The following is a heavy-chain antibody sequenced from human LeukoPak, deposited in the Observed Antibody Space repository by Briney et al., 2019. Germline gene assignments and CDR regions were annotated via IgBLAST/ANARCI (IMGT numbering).Heavy chain of an antibody. CDR3: ARGPDSSSWYYYYMDV. J-gene: IGHJ6*03. D-gene: IGHD6-13*01. Sequence: PSETLSLTCTVSGGSISSSSYYWGWIRQPPGKGLEWIGSIYYSGSTYYNPSLKSRVTISVDTSKNQFSLKLSSVTAADTAVYYCARGPDSSSWYYYYMDVWGKGTTATVSS. V-gene: IGHV4-39*01. CDR2: IYYSGST. CDR1: GGSISSSSYY.